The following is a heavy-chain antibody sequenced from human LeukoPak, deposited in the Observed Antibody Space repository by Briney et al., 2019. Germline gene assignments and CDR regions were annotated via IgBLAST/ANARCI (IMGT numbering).Heavy chain of an antibody. J-gene: IGHJ4*02. CDR2: ISSSSSYI. CDR1: GFTFSSYS. CDR3: ARGWLRGFDY. V-gene: IGHV3-21*01. Sequence: GGSLRLSCAASGFTFSSYSMNWVRQAPGKGLEWVSSISSSSSYIYYADSVKGRFTISRDNDKNSLYLQMNSLRAEDTAVYYCARGWLRGFDYWGQGTLVTVSS. D-gene: IGHD5-12*01.